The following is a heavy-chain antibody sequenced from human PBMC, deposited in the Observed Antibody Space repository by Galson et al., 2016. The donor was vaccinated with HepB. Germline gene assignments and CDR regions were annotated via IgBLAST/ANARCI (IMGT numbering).Heavy chain of an antibody. Sequence: SVKVSCKASGYTFTSYAISWVRQAPGQGLEWMGWISAYNGNTYYAQKLQGRVTMTADTSTSTAYMELRSLRSDDTAVYYCARDGPNSGYDLSDYWGQGTLVTVSS. D-gene: IGHD5-12*01. CDR2: ISAYNGNT. CDR3: ARDGPNSGYDLSDY. V-gene: IGHV1-18*01. J-gene: IGHJ4*02. CDR1: GYTFTSYA.